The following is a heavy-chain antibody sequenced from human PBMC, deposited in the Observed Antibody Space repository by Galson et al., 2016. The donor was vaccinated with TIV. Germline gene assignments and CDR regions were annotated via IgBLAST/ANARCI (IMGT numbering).Heavy chain of an antibody. J-gene: IGHJ6*02. CDR2: ISGYSGNT. CDR1: GYTFSKYG. V-gene: IGHV1-18*04. Sequence: SVKVSCKASGYTFSKYGISWVRQAPGQGLEWMGWISGYSGNTNYARKLQGRVIMTTDTSTGTAFMEVRRLTSDDTAVYYCARDLGSMTMILVVDYYYGMDVWGQGTTVTVSS. D-gene: IGHD3-22*01. CDR3: ARDLGSMTMILVVDYYYGMDV.